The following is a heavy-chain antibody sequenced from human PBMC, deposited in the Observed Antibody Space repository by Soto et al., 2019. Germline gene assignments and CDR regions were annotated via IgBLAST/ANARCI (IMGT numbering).Heavy chain of an antibody. Sequence: PGGSLRLSCAASGFTFSSYGMHWVRQAPGKGLEWVAVIWYDGSNKYYADSVKGRFTISRDNSKNTLYLQMNSLRAEDTATYYCAKGSPSARPYYFDSCGQGSLVTVSS. J-gene: IGHJ4*02. CDR1: GFTFSSYG. D-gene: IGHD6-6*01. CDR2: IWYDGSNK. CDR3: AKGSPSARPYYFDS. V-gene: IGHV3-33*06.